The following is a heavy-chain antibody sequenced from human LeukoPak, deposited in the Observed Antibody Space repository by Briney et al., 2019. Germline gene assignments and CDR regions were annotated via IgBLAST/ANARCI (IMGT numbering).Heavy chain of an antibody. D-gene: IGHD4-23*01. V-gene: IGHV3-23*01. CDR1: GFTFSSYS. Sequence: GGSLRLSCAASGFTFSSYSMSWVRQAPGKGLEWVSSLTTDGGSTEYADSVKGRFTISRDNSKNTLYLQMNSLRAEDTALYYCAKSLVRWAFDYWGQGTLVTVSS. CDR3: AKSLVRWAFDY. J-gene: IGHJ4*02. CDR2: LTTDGGST.